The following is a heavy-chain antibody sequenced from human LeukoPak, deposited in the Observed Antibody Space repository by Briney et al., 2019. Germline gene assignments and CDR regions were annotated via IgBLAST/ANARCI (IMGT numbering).Heavy chain of an antibody. CDR1: GFTFSSYE. V-gene: IGHV3-48*03. J-gene: IGHJ5*02. D-gene: IGHD6-19*01. CDR3: ASHEYSSGPDWFDP. CDR2: ISSSGSTI. Sequence: GGSLRLSCAASGFTFSSYEMNWVRQAPGKGLEWVSYISSSGSTIYYADSVKGRFTISRDNAKNSLYLQMNGLRAEDTAVYYCASHEYSSGPDWFDPWGQGTLVTVSS.